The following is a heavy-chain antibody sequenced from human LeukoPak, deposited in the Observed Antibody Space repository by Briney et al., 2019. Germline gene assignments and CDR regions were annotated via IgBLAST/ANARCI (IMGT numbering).Heavy chain of an antibody. CDR3: ARVPRVTSVDYFYMDV. J-gene: IGHJ6*03. CDR1: GFTFSSYA. CDR2: ISGSGGST. Sequence: PGGSLRLSCAASGFTFSSYAMSWVRQAPGKGLEWVSAISGSGGSTYYADSVKGRFTISRDNSKNTLYLQMNSLRAEDTAVYYCARVPRVTSVDYFYMDVWGKGTTVTVSS. D-gene: IGHD4-17*01. V-gene: IGHV3-23*01.